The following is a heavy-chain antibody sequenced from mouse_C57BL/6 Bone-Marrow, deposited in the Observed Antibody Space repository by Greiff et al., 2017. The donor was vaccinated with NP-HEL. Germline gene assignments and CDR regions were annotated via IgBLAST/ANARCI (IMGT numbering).Heavy chain of an antibody. CDR3: TRLSGLFAY. CDR2: IDPETGGT. J-gene: IGHJ3*01. CDR1: GYTFTDYE. V-gene: IGHV1-15*01. Sequence: QVQLKESGAELVRPGASVTLSCKASGYTFTDYEMHWVKQTPVHGLEWIGAIDPETGGTAYNQKFKGKATLTADKSSSTAYMELRSLTSEDSAVYYYTRLSGLFAYWGQGALVTVSA. D-gene: IGHD4-1*01.